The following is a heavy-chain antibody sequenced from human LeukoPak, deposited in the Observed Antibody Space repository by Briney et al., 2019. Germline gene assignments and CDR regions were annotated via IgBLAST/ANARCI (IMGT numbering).Heavy chain of an antibody. Sequence: GRSLRLSCAASGFTFSSYAMHWVRQAPGKGLEWVAVISYDGSNKYYADSVKGRVTISSDNSKNTLYVQMNSLRAEDTAVYYCARDGYCSSTTCPGWFDPWGQGTLVTVSS. CDR2: ISYDGSNK. CDR3: ARDGYCSSTTCPGWFDP. J-gene: IGHJ5*02. CDR1: GFTFSSYA. V-gene: IGHV3-30-3*01. D-gene: IGHD2-2*03.